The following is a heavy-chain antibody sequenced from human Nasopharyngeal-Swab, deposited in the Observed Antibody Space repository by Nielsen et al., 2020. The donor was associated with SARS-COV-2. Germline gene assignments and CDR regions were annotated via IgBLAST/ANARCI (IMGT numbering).Heavy chain of an antibody. J-gene: IGHJ4*02. V-gene: IGHV1-8*01. CDR3: ARGGPVAFDY. D-gene: IGHD6-19*01. Sequence: ASVKVSCKASGSTFTTYDINWVRQASGQGPEWMGWMTPKTGYTGYAQKFQGRVTMTWNTSISTAYMDLSSLTSEDTAVYYCARGGPVAFDYWGQGSLVIVSS. CDR1: GSTFTTYD. CDR2: MTPKTGYT.